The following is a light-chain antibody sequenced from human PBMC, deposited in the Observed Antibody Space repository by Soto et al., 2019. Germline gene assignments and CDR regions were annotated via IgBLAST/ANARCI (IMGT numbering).Light chain of an antibody. V-gene: IGLV2-14*01. CDR1: SSDVGGYNY. CDR3: SSYTSSSTYVV. CDR2: DVS. Sequence: QSALTQPASVSGSPGQSITISCTGTSSDVGGYNYVSWYQQHPGKPPKLMIYDVSNRPSGVSNRFSGSKSGNTASLTISGLQAEDEADYYCSSYTSSSTYVVFGGGTKLTVL. J-gene: IGLJ2*01.